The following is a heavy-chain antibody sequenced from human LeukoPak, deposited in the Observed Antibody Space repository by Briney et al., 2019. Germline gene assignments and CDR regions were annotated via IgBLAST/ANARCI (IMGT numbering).Heavy chain of an antibody. D-gene: IGHD1-26*01. Sequence: GGSLRLSCEVSEFPFSIYAMAWVRQAPGQGLEWVSAIDASGSDTYYTDSVKGRFTISRDNSKNTVYLQMNSLRVEDTAVYYCADYREPQGLDYWGQGTLVTVSS. CDR3: ADYREPQGLDY. CDR2: IDASGSDT. V-gene: IGHV3-23*01. J-gene: IGHJ4*02. CDR1: EFPFSIYA.